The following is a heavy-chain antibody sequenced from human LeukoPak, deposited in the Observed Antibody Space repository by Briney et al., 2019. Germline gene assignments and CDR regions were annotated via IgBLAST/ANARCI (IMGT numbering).Heavy chain of an antibody. J-gene: IGHJ4*02. Sequence: SQTLSLTCTVSGGSISSGDYYWSWIRQPPGKGLEWIGYIYYSGSTYYNPSLKSRVTISVDTSKNQFSLKLSSVTAADTAVYYCASETSSGWSQSVDYWGQGTLVTVSS. D-gene: IGHD6-19*01. CDR3: ASETSSGWSQSVDY. CDR2: IYYSGST. V-gene: IGHV4-30-4*08. CDR1: GGSISSGDYY.